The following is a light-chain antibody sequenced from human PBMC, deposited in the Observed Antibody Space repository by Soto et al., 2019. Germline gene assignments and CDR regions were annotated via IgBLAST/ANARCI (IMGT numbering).Light chain of an antibody. J-gene: IGKJ1*01. CDR3: QQYDSSPRT. Sequence: EIVMTQSPATLSVSPGERATLSCRASQSVNIHLAWYQQKPGQAPRLLIYGASSRATGIPDRFSGSGSGTDFTLTINRLEPEDFAVYYCQQYDSSPRTFGQGTKVDIK. CDR2: GAS. V-gene: IGKV3-20*01. CDR1: QSVNIH.